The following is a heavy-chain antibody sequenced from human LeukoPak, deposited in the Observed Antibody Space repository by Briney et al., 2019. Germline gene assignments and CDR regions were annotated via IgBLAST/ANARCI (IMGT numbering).Heavy chain of an antibody. Sequence: GGSLRLSCAASGVTFSSNAMSWVRQAPGKGLEWVSAISGSGGSTYYADSVKGRFTISRDNSKNTLYLQMNSLRAEDTAVYYCAKICGGDCGDAFDYWGQGTLVTVSS. CDR2: ISGSGGST. D-gene: IGHD2-21*02. V-gene: IGHV3-23*01. CDR3: AKICGGDCGDAFDY. CDR1: GVTFSSNA. J-gene: IGHJ4*02.